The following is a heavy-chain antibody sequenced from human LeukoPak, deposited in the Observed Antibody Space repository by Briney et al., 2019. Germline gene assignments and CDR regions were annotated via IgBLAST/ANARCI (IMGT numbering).Heavy chain of an antibody. V-gene: IGHV4-39*07. D-gene: IGHD3-22*01. CDR2: IYYSGST. CDR3: ASLKNYYDSSGYLVTDAFDI. J-gene: IGHJ3*02. CDR1: GGSINSGDYY. Sequence: SETLSLTCTVSGGSINSGDYYWVWIRQPPGRGLEWIGSIYYSGSTSYNPSLKSRVTMTVDTSKSQFSLKLSSVTAADTAVYYCASLKNYYDSSGYLVTDAFDIWGQGTMVTVSS.